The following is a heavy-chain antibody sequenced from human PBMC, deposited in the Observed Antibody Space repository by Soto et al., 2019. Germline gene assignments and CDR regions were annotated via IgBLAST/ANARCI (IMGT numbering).Heavy chain of an antibody. V-gene: IGHV2-5*02. CDR3: VYSSFYYHSSHYSFDY. CDR1: GLSMSTRGVN. CDR2: IYWDDEK. Sequence: QITLKESGPTVVKPTETLTLTCTLSGLSMSTRGVNVGWIRQPPGKALERLATIYWDDEKRYRPSLQSRLTIPKDTSKNQVVLTLTDMDPVETATHYCVYSSFYYHSSHYSFDYWGQGTLVTVSS. J-gene: IGHJ4*02. D-gene: IGHD3-22*01.